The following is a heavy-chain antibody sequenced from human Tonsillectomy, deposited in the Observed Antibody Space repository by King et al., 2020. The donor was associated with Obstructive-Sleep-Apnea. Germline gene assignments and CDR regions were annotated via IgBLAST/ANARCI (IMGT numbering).Heavy chain of an antibody. D-gene: IGHD5-18*01. CDR2: ISGSSGST. Sequence: VQLVESGGGLVQPGGSLRLSCAASGFPLRSYAMTWVRQAPGKGLEWVSSISGSSGSTDNADSVRGRFIISRDNSKNTLYLQMISLRVEDTAVYYCAKDVTAMGRVYLDDWGQGTLVTVSS. V-gene: IGHV3-23*04. CDR3: AKDVTAMGRVYLDD. J-gene: IGHJ4*02. CDR1: GFPLRSYA.